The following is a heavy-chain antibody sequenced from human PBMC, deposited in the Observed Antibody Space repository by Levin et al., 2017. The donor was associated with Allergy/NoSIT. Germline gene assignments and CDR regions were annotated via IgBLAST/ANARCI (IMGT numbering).Heavy chain of an antibody. D-gene: IGHD2-2*01. V-gene: IGHV2-70*04. CDR2: IDWDDGK. Sequence: SGPTLVKPTQTLTLTCTFSGFSLTPSGMRVGWIRQPPGKALEWLARIDWDDGKFYSASLKTRLTISKDTSRNQVVLTMTNMDPVDTATYYCARAYCDSATGYLGYYFDYWGQGTLVTVSS. J-gene: IGHJ4*02. CDR3: ARAYCDSATGYLGYYFDY. CDR1: GFSLTPSGMR.